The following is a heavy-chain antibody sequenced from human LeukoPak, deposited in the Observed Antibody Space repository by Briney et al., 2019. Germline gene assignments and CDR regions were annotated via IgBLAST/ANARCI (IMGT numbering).Heavy chain of an antibody. V-gene: IGHV4-28*05. Sequence: SDTLTLTCAVSGYSIGSSNWWGWIRQPPGKGLEWIGYIYYSGSIYYNPSLKSRVTMSVDTSKNQFSLKLCSVTAVDTAVYYCARVATRVDAFDIWGQGTMVTVSS. CDR2: IYYSGSI. CDR1: GYSIGSSNW. D-gene: IGHD2-15*01. CDR3: ARVATRVDAFDI. J-gene: IGHJ3*02.